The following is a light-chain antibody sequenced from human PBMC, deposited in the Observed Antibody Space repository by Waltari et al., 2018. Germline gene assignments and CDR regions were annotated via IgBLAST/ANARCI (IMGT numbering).Light chain of an antibody. J-gene: IGKJ1*01. CDR2: DAS. CDR1: QSLSRA. CDR3: QHYVRLPAT. Sequence: EIVLTQSPGTLSLSPGERATHSCRASQSLSRALAWYQQKPRQAPRLLIYDASSRATGIPDRFSGSGSGTDFSLTITRLEPEDFAVYYCQHYVRLPATFGQGTKVEIK. V-gene: IGKV3-20*01.